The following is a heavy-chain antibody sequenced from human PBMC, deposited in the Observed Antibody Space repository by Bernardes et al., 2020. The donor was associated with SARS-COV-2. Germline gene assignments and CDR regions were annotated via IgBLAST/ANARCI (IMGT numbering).Heavy chain of an antibody. J-gene: IGHJ3*02. Sequence: SETLSLTCAVYGGSFSGYYWSWIRQPPGKGLEWIGEINHGGSTNYNPSLKNRITISIDTSKNQFSLKLSSVTAADTAVYYCARVVTKQFHFVVAGRLGAFDIWGQGTMVTVSS. CDR3: ARVVTKQFHFVVAGRLGAFDI. V-gene: IGHV4-34*01. CDR1: GGSFSGYY. D-gene: IGHD2-15*01. CDR2: INHGGST.